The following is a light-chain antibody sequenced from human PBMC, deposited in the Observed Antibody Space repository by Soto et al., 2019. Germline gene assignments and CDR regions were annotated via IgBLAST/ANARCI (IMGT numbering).Light chain of an antibody. J-gene: IGKJ2*01. Sequence: EIVMTQSPATLSVSPGERATLSCRASQRVSSNLAWYQQKPGQAPRLLIYGASTRATGIPARFSGSGSGTEFTLTISSLQSEDFVVYYCQQYKNWPPHTFGQGTKLEIK. CDR1: QRVSSN. V-gene: IGKV3-15*01. CDR2: GAS. CDR3: QQYKNWPPHT.